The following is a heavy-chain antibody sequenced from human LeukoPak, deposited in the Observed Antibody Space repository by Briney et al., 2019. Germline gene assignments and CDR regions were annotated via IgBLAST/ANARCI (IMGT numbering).Heavy chain of an antibody. CDR2: INPNSGGT. V-gene: IGHV1-2*02. J-gene: IGHJ4*02. Sequence: ASVKVSCKASGYTFTGYYMHWVRQAPGQGLEWMGWINPNSGGTNYAQKFQGRVTMTRDTSISTAYMELSRLRSDDTAVYYCARRRVNYYGSGSHIDYWGQGTLVTVSS. CDR1: GYTFTGYY. CDR3: ARRRVNYYGSGSHIDY. D-gene: IGHD3-10*01.